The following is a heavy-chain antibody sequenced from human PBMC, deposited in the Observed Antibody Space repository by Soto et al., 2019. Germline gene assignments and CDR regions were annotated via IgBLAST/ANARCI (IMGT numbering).Heavy chain of an antibody. J-gene: IGHJ6*02. D-gene: IGHD2-15*01. CDR3: ARGDGNPYYYYGMDV. CDR1: GYTFTSYD. CDR2: MNPNSGNT. Sequence: GASVKVSCKASGYTFTSYDINWVRQATGQGLEWMGWMNPNSGNTGYAQKFQGRVTMTRNTSISTAYMELSSLRSEDTAVYYCARGDGNPYYYYGMDVWGQGTTVTVSS. V-gene: IGHV1-8*01.